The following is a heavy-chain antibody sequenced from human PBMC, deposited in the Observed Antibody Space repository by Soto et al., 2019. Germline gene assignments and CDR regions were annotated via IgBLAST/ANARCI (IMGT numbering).Heavy chain of an antibody. CDR2: ISAYNGNT. CDR3: ASGNANGSGSPDAFDI. Sequence: ASVKVSCKASGYTFTSYGISWVRQAPGQGLEWMGWISAYNGNTNYAQKFQGRVTMTTDTSTSTAYMELSRLRSDDTAVYYCASGNANGSGSPDAFDIWGQGTMVTVS. V-gene: IGHV1-18*01. CDR1: GYTFTSYG. J-gene: IGHJ3*02. D-gene: IGHD3-10*01.